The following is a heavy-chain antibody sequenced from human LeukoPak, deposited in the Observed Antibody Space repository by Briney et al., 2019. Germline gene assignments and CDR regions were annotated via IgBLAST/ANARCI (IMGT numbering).Heavy chain of an antibody. D-gene: IGHD2-21*01. CDR3: TTDWGCGGSCLGHEGFDF. CDR2: ISTDGYTT. CDR1: GLAFSAYK. V-gene: IGHV3-74*01. Sequence: GGSLRLSCAASGLAFSAYKMHWVRQAPRKGLVWVSRISTDGYTTDYADFVQGRFTASRDNTKNTWSLEMNSLTTDDTAVYYCTTDWGCGGSCLGHEGFDFWGQGTLVTVSS. J-gene: IGHJ4*02.